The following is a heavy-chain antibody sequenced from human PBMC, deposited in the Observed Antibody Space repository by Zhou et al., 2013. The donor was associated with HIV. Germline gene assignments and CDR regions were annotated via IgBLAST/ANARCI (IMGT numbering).Heavy chain of an antibody. CDR1: GGTFSSYA. CDR3: ARGALEYSSPLDYYYYMDV. V-gene: IGHV1-69*05. CDR2: IIPIFGTA. D-gene: IGHD6-6*01. Sequence: QVQLVQSGAAVKKPGSSVKVSCKASGGTFSSYAISWVRQAPGQGLEWMGGIIPIFGTANYAQKFQGRVTITTDESTSTAYMELSSLRSEDTAVYYCARGALEYSSPLDYYYYMDVWGKGTTVTVSS. J-gene: IGHJ6*03.